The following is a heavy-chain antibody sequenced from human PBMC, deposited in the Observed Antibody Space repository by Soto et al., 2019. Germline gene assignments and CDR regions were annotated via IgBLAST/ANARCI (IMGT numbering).Heavy chain of an antibody. CDR2: IIPISGTA. CDR3: ARSQGSSTSLEIYYYYYYGMDV. D-gene: IGHD2-2*01. V-gene: IGHV1-69*13. J-gene: IGHJ6*02. CDR1: GGTFSSYA. Sequence: SVKVSCKASGGTFSSYAISWVRQAPGQGLEWMGGIIPISGTAKYAQKFQGRVTITADESTSTAYMELSSLRSEDTAVYYCARSQGSSTSLEIYYYYYYGMDVWGQGTTVTVSS.